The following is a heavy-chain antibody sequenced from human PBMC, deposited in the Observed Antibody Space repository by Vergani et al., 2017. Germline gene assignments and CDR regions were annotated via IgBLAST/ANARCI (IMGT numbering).Heavy chain of an antibody. CDR3: AKGYCSGGSCYSPFDY. J-gene: IGHJ4*02. Sequence: EVQLVESGGGVVQPGRSLRLSCAASGFTFSSYAMSWVRQAPGKGLEWVSAISGSGGSTYYADSVKGRFTISRDNSKNTLYLQMNSLRAEDTAVYYCAKGYCSGGSCYSPFDYWGQGTLVTVSS. CDR1: GFTFSSYA. V-gene: IGHV3-23*04. CDR2: ISGSGGST. D-gene: IGHD2-15*01.